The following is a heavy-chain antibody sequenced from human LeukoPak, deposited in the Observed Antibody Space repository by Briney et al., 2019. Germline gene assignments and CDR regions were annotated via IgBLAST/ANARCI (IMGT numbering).Heavy chain of an antibody. CDR1: GGSLSNYY. D-gene: IGHD3-22*01. CDR2: IYYSGSI. CDR3: ARHSKYYYDSSGSYVGYFQH. J-gene: IGHJ1*01. V-gene: IGHV4-59*08. Sequence: SETLSLTCTVSGGSLSNYYWSWIRQPPGKGLEWIGYIYYSGSINYNPSLKSRVTISVDMSKNQFSLKLSSVTAADTAVYYCARHSKYYYDSSGSYVGYFQHWGQGTLVTVSS.